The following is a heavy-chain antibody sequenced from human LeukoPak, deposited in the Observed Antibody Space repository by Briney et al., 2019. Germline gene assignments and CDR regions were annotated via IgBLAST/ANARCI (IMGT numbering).Heavy chain of an antibody. J-gene: IGHJ5*02. CDR3: AKDYDFWSGYFTPRFDP. V-gene: IGHV3-23*01. D-gene: IGHD3-3*01. CDR1: GFTFSNYA. Sequence: GGSLRLSCAASGFTFSNYAMSWVRQAPGKGLEWVSAISGSGGSTYYADSVKGRFTISRDNSKSTLYLQMNGLRAEDTAVYYCAKDYDFWSGYFTPRFDPWGQGTLVTVSS. CDR2: ISGSGGST.